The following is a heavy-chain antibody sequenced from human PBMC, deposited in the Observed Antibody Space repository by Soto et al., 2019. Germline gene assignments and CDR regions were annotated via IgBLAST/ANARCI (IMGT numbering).Heavy chain of an antibody. V-gene: IGHV4-4*02. CDR3: AGGEGIVVVPAASIPANWFDH. Sequence: PSETLSLTCAVSGGSISSSNRWSWVRRPPGEGLEWIGEIYHSGSTNYNPSLKSRVTISVDKSKNQFSLKLSSVTAADTAVYYCAGGEGIVVVPAASIPANWFDHWGQGTLVTVSA. D-gene: IGHD2-2*01. CDR1: GGSISSSNR. J-gene: IGHJ5*02. CDR2: IYHSGST.